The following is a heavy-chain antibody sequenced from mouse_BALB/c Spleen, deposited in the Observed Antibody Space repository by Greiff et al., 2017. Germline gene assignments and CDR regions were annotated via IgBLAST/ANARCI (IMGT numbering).Heavy chain of an antibody. V-gene: IGHV1S135*01. CDR3: ARGGKNYDYAMDY. D-gene: IGHD1-1*01. CDR1: GYAFTSYN. J-gene: IGHJ4*01. Sequence: EVQRVESGPELVKPGASVKVSCKASGYAFTSYNMYWVKQSHGKSLEWIGYIDPYNGGTSYNQKFKGKATLTVDKSSSTAYMHLNSLTSEDSAVYYCARGGKNYDYAMDYWGQGTSVTVSS. CDR2: IDPYNGGT.